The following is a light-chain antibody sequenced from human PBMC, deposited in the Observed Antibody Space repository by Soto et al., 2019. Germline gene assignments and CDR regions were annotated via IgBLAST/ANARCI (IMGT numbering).Light chain of an antibody. J-gene: IGLJ2*01. V-gene: IGLV8-61*01. CDR2: STN. Sequence: QTVVTQEPSFSVSPGGTVTLTCGLSSGSVSTIYYPSWYQQTPGQAPRTLIYSTNTRSSGVPDRFSGSILGNKAALTITGAQADYESDYYCVLYMGSGIGVFGGGTKLTVL. CDR1: SGSVSTIYY. CDR3: VLYMGSGIGV.